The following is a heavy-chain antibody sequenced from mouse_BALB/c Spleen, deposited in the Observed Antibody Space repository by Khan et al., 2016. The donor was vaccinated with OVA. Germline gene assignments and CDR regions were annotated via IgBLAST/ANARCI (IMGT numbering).Heavy chain of an antibody. J-gene: IGHJ4*01. CDR1: GYSITRDYA. D-gene: IGHD4-1*01. V-gene: IGHV3-2*02. CDR3: ASELGRYYAMDD. CDR2: ISNSGST. Sequence: EVQLQESGPGLVKPSQSLSLTCTVTGYSITRDYAWNWIRQFPGNKLEWMGYISNSGSTSSNPSLKSRISITRDTYKNQFFLQLNSVTTEDTATYYCASELGRYYAMDDWGQGTSVTVSS.